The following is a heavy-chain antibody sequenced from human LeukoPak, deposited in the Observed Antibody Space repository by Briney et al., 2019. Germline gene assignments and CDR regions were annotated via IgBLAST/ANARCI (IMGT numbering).Heavy chain of an antibody. CDR2: SIPIFGTA. Sequence: ASVKVSCKASGGTFSSYAISWVRQAPGQGREWMGRSIPIFGTANYAQKFQGRVTITTDESTSTAYMELSSLRSEDTAVYYCARGPRRGWGTSFLDAFDIWGQGTMVTVSS. D-gene: IGHD2-8*02. V-gene: IGHV1-69*05. J-gene: IGHJ3*02. CDR3: ARGPRRGWGTSFLDAFDI. CDR1: GGTFSSYA.